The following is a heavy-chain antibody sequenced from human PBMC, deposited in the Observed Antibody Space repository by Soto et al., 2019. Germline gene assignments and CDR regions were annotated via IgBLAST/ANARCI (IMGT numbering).Heavy chain of an antibody. V-gene: IGHV3-74*01. J-gene: IGHJ6*03. Sequence: EVQLVESGGGLIQPGGSLRLSCAASGFSFSDYWIHWVRQVPGKGLVWVSCIKGDETTTNYADFVKGRFTISRDNAKNTVFLQMNSLRVEDTAVYYCARGGWKAYYMDVWGKGATVSVSS. CDR2: IKGDETTT. CDR3: ARGGWKAYYMDV. D-gene: IGHD1-1*01. CDR1: GFSFSDYW.